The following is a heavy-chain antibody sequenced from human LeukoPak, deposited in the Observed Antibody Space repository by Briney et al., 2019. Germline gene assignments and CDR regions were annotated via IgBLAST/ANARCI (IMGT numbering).Heavy chain of an antibody. CDR3: ARHAFDSSGFYLAYFDY. D-gene: IGHD3-22*01. Sequence: SETLSLTSTLSDGSISSSTYYWGWISQPPGKGLESDRSIFYTGSTYYNPSLKSRDTISVDTSKNQFSLRLSSVTAADTAVYYCARHAFDSSGFYLAYFDYWDQGTLVTVSS. CDR1: DGSISSSTYY. CDR2: IFYTGST. V-gene: IGHV4-39*01. J-gene: IGHJ4*02.